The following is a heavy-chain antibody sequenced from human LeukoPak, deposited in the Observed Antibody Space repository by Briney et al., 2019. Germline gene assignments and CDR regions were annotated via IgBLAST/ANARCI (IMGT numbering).Heavy chain of an antibody. CDR2: IKEDGSEK. Sequence: GGSLRLSCAASGFSFRTYWMSWVRQAPGKGLEWVANIKEDGSEKNYVDSAKGRFTISRDNAKNSLYLQMNSLRAEDTAVYYCARSGSDFDYWGQGTLVTVSS. V-gene: IGHV3-7*01. D-gene: IGHD3-10*01. J-gene: IGHJ4*02. CDR3: ARSGSDFDY. CDR1: GFSFRTYW.